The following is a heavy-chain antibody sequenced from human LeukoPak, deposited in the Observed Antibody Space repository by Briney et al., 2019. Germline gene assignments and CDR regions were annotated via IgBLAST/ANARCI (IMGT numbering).Heavy chain of an antibody. J-gene: IGHJ6*03. CDR1: EFTFNNYW. V-gene: IGHV3-7*01. Sequence: PGGSLRLSCAASEFTFNNYWMSWVRQAPGKGLEWVANIKQDGSEKYYVDSVKGRFTISRDNAKNSLYLQMNSLRAEDTAVYYYGRDKRAPYYGFRSGYIDHYYMDVWGKGTTVTVSS. CDR2: IKQDGSEK. D-gene: IGHD3-3*01. CDR3: GRDKRAPYYGFRSGYIDHYYMDV.